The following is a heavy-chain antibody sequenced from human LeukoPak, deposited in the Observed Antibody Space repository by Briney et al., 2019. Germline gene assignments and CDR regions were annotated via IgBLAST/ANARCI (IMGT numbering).Heavy chain of an antibody. Sequence: PGGSLRLSCAASGFTFSSYAMSWVRQAPGKGLEWVSAISGSGGRTYYADSVKGRFTISRDNSKNTLYLQMNSLRAEDTAVYYCAKDLSKQWLVSGPFDYWGQGTLVTVSS. V-gene: IGHV3-23*01. D-gene: IGHD6-19*01. CDR2: ISGSGGRT. CDR3: AKDLSKQWLVSGPFDY. CDR1: GFTFSSYA. J-gene: IGHJ4*02.